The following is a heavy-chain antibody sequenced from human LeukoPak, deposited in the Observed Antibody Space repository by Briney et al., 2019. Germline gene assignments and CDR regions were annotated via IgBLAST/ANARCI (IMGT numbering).Heavy chain of an antibody. D-gene: IGHD3-9*01. CDR3: AKDRSDYDILTGYYGH. CDR2: ISGSGGST. Sequence: GGSLRLSCAASGFTVSSNYMSWVRQAPGKGLEWVSAISGSGGSTYYADSVKGRFTISRDNSKNTLYLQMNSLRAEDTAVYYCAKDRSDYDILTGYYGHWGQGTLVTVSS. J-gene: IGHJ4*02. V-gene: IGHV3-23*01. CDR1: GFTVSSNY.